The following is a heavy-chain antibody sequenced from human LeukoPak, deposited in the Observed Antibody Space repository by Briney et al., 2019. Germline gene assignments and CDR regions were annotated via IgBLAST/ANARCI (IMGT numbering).Heavy chain of an antibody. J-gene: IGHJ4*02. D-gene: IGHD5-12*01. Sequence: GASVKVSCKASGYIFAAYYIHWVRQAPGQGFEWMEWINLSSGGTNYAQNFQGRVTMTRDTSISTAYMELSRLSSDDTAVYDCAKERGSAGTSFDYWGQGTLVTVSS. CDR1: GYIFAAYY. V-gene: IGHV1-2*02. CDR3: AKERGSAGTSFDY. CDR2: INLSSGGT.